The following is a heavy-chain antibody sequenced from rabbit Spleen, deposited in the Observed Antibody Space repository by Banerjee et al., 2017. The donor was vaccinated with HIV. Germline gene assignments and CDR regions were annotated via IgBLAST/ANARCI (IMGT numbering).Heavy chain of an antibody. D-gene: IGHD8-1*01. J-gene: IGHJ6*01. CDR2: IYAAKGST. CDR3: ARDTGSSFSSYGMDL. V-gene: IGHV1S7*01. CDR1: GIDFTKYY. Sequence: QLEESGGDLVKPEGSLTLTCTASGIDFTKYYITWVRQAPGKGLEWIGIIYAAKGSTDYASWVNGRFTISSDNAQSTVDLQMISLTTADTATYFCARDTGSSFSSYGMDLWGPGTLVT.